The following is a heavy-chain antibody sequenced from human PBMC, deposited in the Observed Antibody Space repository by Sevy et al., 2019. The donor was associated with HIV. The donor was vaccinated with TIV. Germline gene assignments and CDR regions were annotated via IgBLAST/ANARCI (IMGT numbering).Heavy chain of an antibody. V-gene: IGHV3-9*01. Sequence: GGSLRLSCAASGFTFDDYAMHWVRQAPGKGLEWVSGISWNSGSIGYADSVKGRFTISRDNAKNSLYLQMNSLRAEDTAFYYCAKDVGETVVVPAAPKAFDIWGQGTMVTVSS. D-gene: IGHD2-2*01. CDR3: AKDVGETVVVPAAPKAFDI. CDR1: GFTFDDYA. J-gene: IGHJ3*02. CDR2: ISWNSGSI.